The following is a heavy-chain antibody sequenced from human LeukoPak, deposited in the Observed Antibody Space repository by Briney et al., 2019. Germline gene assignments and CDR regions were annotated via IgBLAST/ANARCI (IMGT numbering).Heavy chain of an antibody. CDR3: ARDHGWFGVDY. Sequence: PGRSLRLSCVASGFSFNDYGMHWVRQAPGKGLEWVAVIWNDGSYKYYVDSVKGRFTISRDNSKNTLYLQMNSLRADDTAVYYCARDHGWFGVDYWGQGTLVTVSS. J-gene: IGHJ4*02. CDR1: GFSFNDYG. D-gene: IGHD3-10*01. V-gene: IGHV3-33*01. CDR2: IWNDGSYK.